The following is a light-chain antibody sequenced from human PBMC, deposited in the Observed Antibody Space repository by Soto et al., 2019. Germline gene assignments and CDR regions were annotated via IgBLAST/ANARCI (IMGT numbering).Light chain of an antibody. Sequence: QSVLTQPPSASGSPGHSVTISCTGTSSAVAGYNYVSWYQQHPGKAPKLMIYEVNKRPSGVPDRFSGSKSGTTASLTVSGLQAEDEADYYCSSYTGSNDVVFGGGTKLTVL. CDR1: SSAVAGYNY. CDR3: SSYTGSNDVV. J-gene: IGLJ2*01. V-gene: IGLV2-8*01. CDR2: EVN.